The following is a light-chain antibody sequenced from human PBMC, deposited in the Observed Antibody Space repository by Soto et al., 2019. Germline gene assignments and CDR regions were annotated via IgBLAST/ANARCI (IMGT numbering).Light chain of an antibody. V-gene: IGKV1-5*01. J-gene: IGKJ1*01. CDR3: QQYNSYPWT. CDR2: DAS. Sequence: DIQMTQSPSTLSASVGDRVTITCRASQSISSWLAWYQQKPGKAPKLLIYDASSMESGVPSRFSGSESGTDFTLTISSLQPDDFGTYYCQQYNSYPWTFGQGTKVEIK. CDR1: QSISSW.